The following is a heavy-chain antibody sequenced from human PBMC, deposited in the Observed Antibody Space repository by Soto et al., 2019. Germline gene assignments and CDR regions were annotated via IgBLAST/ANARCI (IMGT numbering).Heavy chain of an antibody. CDR2: IYPRDSET. V-gene: IGHV5-51*01. Sequence: GESLKISCKGSGYNFTTFWIGWVRQMLGKGLEWVGLIYPRDSETNYSPDFEGQVPISADRSTNPAYLQWRSLRASDTAMYYCARLGFPGAIYFDSWGLGTLVTVSS. J-gene: IGHJ4*02. CDR1: GYNFTTFW. CDR3: ARLGFPGAIYFDS.